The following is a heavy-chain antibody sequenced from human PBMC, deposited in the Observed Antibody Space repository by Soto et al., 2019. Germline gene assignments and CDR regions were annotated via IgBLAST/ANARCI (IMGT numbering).Heavy chain of an antibody. D-gene: IGHD5-12*01. CDR2: IYYSGST. CDR3: ARRYGYNSLDY. V-gene: IGHV4-59*08. CDR1: GGSISSYY. Sequence: QVQLQESGPGLVKPSETLSLTCTVSGGSISSYYWSWIRQPPGKGLEWIGYIYYSGSTNYNSSLKSRVTISVDTSKNQFPLKLSSVTAADTAVYYCARRYGYNSLDYWGQGTLVTVSS. J-gene: IGHJ4*02.